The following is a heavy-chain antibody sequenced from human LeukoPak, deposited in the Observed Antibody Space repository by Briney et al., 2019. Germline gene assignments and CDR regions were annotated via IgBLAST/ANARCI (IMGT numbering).Heavy chain of an antibody. CDR2: IRYDGSNK. CDR1: GFTFSSYG. D-gene: IGHD3-22*01. V-gene: IGHV3-30*02. J-gene: IGHJ4*02. Sequence: PGGSLRLSCAASGFTFSSYGMHWVRQAPGKGLEWVAFIRYDGSNKYYADSVKGRSTISRDNSKNTLYLQMNSLRAEDTAVYYCAKDPLQYYYDSSGYYYDYWGQGTLVTVSS. CDR3: AKDPLQYYYDSSGYYYDY.